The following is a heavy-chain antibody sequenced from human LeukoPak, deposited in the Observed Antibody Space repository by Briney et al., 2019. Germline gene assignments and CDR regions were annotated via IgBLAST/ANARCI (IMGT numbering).Heavy chain of an antibody. J-gene: IGHJ5*02. CDR2: MNPNSGNT. CDR3: ARGDYGDYGLRWFDP. Sequence: GASVKVSCKASGYTFTGYDINWVRQATGQGLEWMGWMNPNSGNTGYAQKFQGRVTITRNTSISTAYMELSSLRSEDTAVYYCARGDYGDYGLRWFDPWGQGTLVTVSS. D-gene: IGHD4-17*01. CDR1: GYTFTGYD. V-gene: IGHV1-8*03.